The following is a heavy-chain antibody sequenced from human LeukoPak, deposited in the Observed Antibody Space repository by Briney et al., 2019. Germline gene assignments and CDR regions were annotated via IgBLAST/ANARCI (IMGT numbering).Heavy chain of an antibody. CDR3: ARYSSGALVY. D-gene: IGHD5-18*01. CDR1: GFTFTNYW. Sequence: GSLRLSCAASGFTFTNYWMNWVRQAPGKGLEWVARIKQDGSEKYYVESVKGRFTISRDNAKNSLYLQMDSLRAEDTSVYYCARYSSGALVYWGQGTLVTVSS. CDR2: IKQDGSEK. V-gene: IGHV3-7*01. J-gene: IGHJ4*02.